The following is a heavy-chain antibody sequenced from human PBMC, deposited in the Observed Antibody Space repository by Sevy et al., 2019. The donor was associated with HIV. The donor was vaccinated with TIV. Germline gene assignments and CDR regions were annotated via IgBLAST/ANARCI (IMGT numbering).Heavy chain of an antibody. Sequence: GGSPRLSCAASGFTFSSYAMHWVRQAPGKGLEWVAVISYDGSNKYYADSVKGRFTISRDNSKNTLYLQMNSLRAEDTAVYYCASNPALVRGVNSLIYYGMDVWGQGTTVTVSS. D-gene: IGHD3-10*02. J-gene: IGHJ6*02. CDR2: ISYDGSNK. V-gene: IGHV3-30-3*01. CDR3: ASNPALVRGVNSLIYYGMDV. CDR1: GFTFSSYA.